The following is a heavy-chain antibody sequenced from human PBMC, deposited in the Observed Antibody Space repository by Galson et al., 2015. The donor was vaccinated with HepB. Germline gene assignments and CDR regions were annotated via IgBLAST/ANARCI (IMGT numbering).Heavy chain of an antibody. Sequence: SVKVSCKASGYTFTSYAMHWVRQAPGQRLEWMGWINAGNGNTKYSQKFQGRVTITRDTSASTAYMELSSLRSEDTAVYYCARSRSGWYEADYYYGMDVWGQGTTVTVSS. CDR3: ARSRSGWYEADYYYGMDV. CDR1: GYTFTSYA. J-gene: IGHJ6*02. V-gene: IGHV1-3*01. CDR2: INAGNGNT. D-gene: IGHD6-19*01.